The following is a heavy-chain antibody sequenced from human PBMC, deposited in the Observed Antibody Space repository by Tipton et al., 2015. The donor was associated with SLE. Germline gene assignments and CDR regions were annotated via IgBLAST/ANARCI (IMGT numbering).Heavy chain of an antibody. Sequence: SLRLSCAASGFTFSSYEMNWVRQAPGKGLESVAYISSSGYAIYYADSLKGRFTISRDNSKNTLYLQMNSLRAEDTAVYYCATMCSSTSCLWGFDYWGQGTLVTVSS. CDR2: ISSSGYAI. J-gene: IGHJ4*02. V-gene: IGHV3-48*03. CDR3: ATMCSSTSCLWGFDY. D-gene: IGHD2-2*01. CDR1: GFTFSSYE.